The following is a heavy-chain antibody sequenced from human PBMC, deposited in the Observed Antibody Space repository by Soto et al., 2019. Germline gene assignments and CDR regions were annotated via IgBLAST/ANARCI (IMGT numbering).Heavy chain of an antibody. D-gene: IGHD3-3*01. CDR1: GYPVTAYY. CDR2: INPATGAA. CDR3: ARGGGVGVAGSAAFDM. J-gene: IGHJ3*02. V-gene: IGHV1-2*02. Sequence: QLHLVQSGAVVKKPGASVTVSCSASGYPVTAYYMHWVRQAPGRGLEWMGGINPATGAAKYTQTFQGRVTKTRDTSTSTVFMELSGLTSEDTGVFYCARGGGVGVAGSAAFDMWGQGTVVTVSS.